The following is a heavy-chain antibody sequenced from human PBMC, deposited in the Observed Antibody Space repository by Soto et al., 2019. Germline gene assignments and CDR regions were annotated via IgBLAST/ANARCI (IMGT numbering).Heavy chain of an antibody. Sequence: VGSLRLSCAASEFTFKTYNMNWVRQAPGKGLEWVPYISSSSTTIYYADSVRGRFTISRDNAKNSLYLQMNSLRDEDTAVYYCARDQSKKWKDARTNARPNDSWGQGTLVTGSS. CDR1: EFTFKTYN. J-gene: IGHJ4*02. V-gene: IGHV3-48*02. CDR3: ARDQSKKWKDARTNARPNDS. D-gene: IGHD1-1*01. CDR2: ISSSSTTI.